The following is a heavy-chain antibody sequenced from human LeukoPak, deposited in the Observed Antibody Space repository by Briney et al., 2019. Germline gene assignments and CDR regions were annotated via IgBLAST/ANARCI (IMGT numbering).Heavy chain of an antibody. D-gene: IGHD1-26*01. Sequence: PGGSLRLSCAVSGFNFMWMSWVRLAPGKGLEWVANINEDGAGKYYVDSVKGRFTLSRDTAENSLYLQMNSLRAEDTGIYYCARESSGRFLNYWGQGTQVTVSS. CDR1: GFNFMW. CDR2: INEDGAGK. J-gene: IGHJ4*02. V-gene: IGHV3-7*01. CDR3: ARESSGRFLNY.